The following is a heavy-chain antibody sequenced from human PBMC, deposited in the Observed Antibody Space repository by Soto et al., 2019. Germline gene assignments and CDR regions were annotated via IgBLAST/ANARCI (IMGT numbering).Heavy chain of an antibody. V-gene: IGHV4-59*08. Sequence: SETLSLTCTVSGGSISNYYWSWIRQPPGKGLEWIGYVYYSGSTSYNPSLQSRVTISVDTSKNQFSLHLNSVTAADTAVYYCVRRTWSTWCFDYWGQGTLVTVS. J-gene: IGHJ4*02. CDR2: VYYSGST. CDR3: VRRTWSTWCFDY. D-gene: IGHD6-13*01. CDR1: GGSISNYY.